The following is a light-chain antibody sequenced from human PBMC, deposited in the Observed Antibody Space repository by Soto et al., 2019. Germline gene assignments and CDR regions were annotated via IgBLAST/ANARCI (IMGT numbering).Light chain of an antibody. V-gene: IGLV1-40*01. Sequence: QLVLTQPPSVSGAPGQRVTISCTGSSSNIGAGYDVHWYQQLPGTAPKLLIYGYINRPSGVPDRFSGSKSGTSASLAITGLQAEDEADYYCQSYDSSLSGSGVFGTGTKLTVL. CDR2: GYI. CDR3: QSYDSSLSGSGV. CDR1: SSNIGAGYD. J-gene: IGLJ1*01.